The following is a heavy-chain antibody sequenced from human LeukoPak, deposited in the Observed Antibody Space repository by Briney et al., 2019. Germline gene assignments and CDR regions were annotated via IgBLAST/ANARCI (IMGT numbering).Heavy chain of an antibody. CDR2: INPDSGFT. V-gene: IGHV1-2*02. CDR3: APAAEAYTSWWKV. CDR1: GYKFTDDY. J-gene: IGHJ4*02. Sequence: ASVTVSCKASGYKFTDDYMHWVRQAPGQGLEFMGWINPDSGFTNYAQKFKGRVTMTRDTSISTAYLEVRSLTSDDTAVYYCAPAAEAYTSWWKVWGQGTLVTVSS. D-gene: IGHD3-16*01.